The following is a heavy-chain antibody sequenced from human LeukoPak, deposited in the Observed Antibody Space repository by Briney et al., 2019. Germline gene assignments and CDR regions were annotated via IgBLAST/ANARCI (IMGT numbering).Heavy chain of an antibody. V-gene: IGHV3-53*01. CDR1: GFTFSSYW. D-gene: IGHD6-19*01. Sequence: GGSLRLSCAASGFTFSSYWMSWVRQAPGKGLEWVSVIYSGGSTYYADSVKGRFTISRDNSKNTLYLQMNSLRAEDTAVYYCARGRSGDYWGQGTLVTVSS. CDR2: IYSGGST. CDR3: ARGRSGDY. J-gene: IGHJ4*02.